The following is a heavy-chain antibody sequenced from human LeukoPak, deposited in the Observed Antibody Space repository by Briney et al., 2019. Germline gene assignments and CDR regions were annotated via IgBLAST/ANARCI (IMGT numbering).Heavy chain of an antibody. CDR1: GYAFASYW. J-gene: IGHJ4*02. CDR3: ARFEVNYEDNRSFYYFDY. CDR2: IYPGDSET. D-gene: IGHD2/OR15-2a*01. V-gene: IGHV5-51*01. Sequence: GESLQISCRVSGYAFASYWIGWVRQVPGKGLEWMGVIYPGDSETKSSPSLQGQVTFSADKSINTAYLQWSSLKASDTAMYYCARFEVNYEDNRSFYYFDYWGQGTLVTVSS.